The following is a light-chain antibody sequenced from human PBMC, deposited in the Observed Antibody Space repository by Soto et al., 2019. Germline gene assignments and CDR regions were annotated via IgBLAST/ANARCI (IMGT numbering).Light chain of an antibody. CDR3: QHPPTS. CDR1: QSVSSSY. J-gene: IGKJ4*01. Sequence: EIVLTQYPGTVSLAPGERATLSCRASQSVSSSYLACYQQNPGQAPRLLIYGASSRATGIPDMFSGSGSGTDFPLTISSLELKEFVLYYWQHPPTSFGGGTKVDIK. V-gene: IGKV3-20*01. CDR2: GAS.